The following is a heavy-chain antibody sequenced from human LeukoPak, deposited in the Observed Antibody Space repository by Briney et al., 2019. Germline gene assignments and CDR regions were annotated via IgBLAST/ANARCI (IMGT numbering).Heavy chain of an antibody. V-gene: IGHV3-33*01. CDR1: GITFSSYG. Sequence: GRSLRLSCATSGITFSSYGMHWVRQAPGKGLEWVVVIWYDGSNKYYADSVKGRFTISRDNSKNTLYLQMNSLRAEDTAVYYCAREGSGWSRGSFDYWGQGTLVTVSS. D-gene: IGHD6-19*01. J-gene: IGHJ4*02. CDR2: IWYDGSNK. CDR3: AREGSGWSRGSFDY.